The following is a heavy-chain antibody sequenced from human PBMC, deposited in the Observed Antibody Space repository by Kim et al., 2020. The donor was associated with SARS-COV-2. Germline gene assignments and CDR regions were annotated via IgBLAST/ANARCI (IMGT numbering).Heavy chain of an antibody. D-gene: IGHD4-17*01. CDR3: ARGAYGDVSFDY. V-gene: IGHV1-18*01. CDR2: T. Sequence: TKYGKKVQGRVIMTTETSTNTAYMELWSLRSDDTAMYYCARGAYGDVSFDYWGQGTLVTVSS. J-gene: IGHJ4*02.